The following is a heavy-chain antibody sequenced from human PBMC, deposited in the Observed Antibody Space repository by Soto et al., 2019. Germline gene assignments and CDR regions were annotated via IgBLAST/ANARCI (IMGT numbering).Heavy chain of an antibody. J-gene: IGHJ4*02. CDR3: AKGRNYYDTSGYPHRFDY. D-gene: IGHD3-22*01. CDR2: ISGSGGTT. V-gene: IGHV3-23*01. Sequence: LRLSCAASGFTFSSYAMSWVRQAPGKGLEWVSGISGSGGTTYYADSVKGRFTISRDNSKNTLYLQMNSLRAEHTAVYYCAKGRNYYDTSGYPHRFDYWGQGALVTVSS. CDR1: GFTFSSYA.